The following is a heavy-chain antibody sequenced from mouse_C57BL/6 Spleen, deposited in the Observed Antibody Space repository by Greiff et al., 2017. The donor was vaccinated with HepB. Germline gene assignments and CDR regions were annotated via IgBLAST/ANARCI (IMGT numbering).Heavy chain of an antibody. J-gene: IGHJ2*01. CDR2: IYPGNSDT. Sequence: EVQLQQSGTVLARPGASVKMSCKTSGYTFTSYWMHWVKQRPGQGLEWIGAIYPGNSDTSYNQKFKGKAKLTAVTSASTAYMELSSLTNEDSAVYYCTRGKIYYGNYYFDYWGQGTTLTVSS. V-gene: IGHV1-5*01. CDR1: GYTFTSYW. CDR3: TRGKIYYGNYYFDY. D-gene: IGHD2-1*01.